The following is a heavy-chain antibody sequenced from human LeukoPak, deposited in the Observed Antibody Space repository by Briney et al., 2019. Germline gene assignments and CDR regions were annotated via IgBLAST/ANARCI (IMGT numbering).Heavy chain of an antibody. Sequence: GGSLRLSCAASGFSFPSHSFHWVRQSPGKGLEWVAYIGTSSSTIYQAKSVKGRFSISRDDAKNSLFLQMDSLRVEDTAVYYCARDRGTFGVVDSWGQGTLVAVSS. CDR1: GFSFPSHS. J-gene: IGHJ4*02. V-gene: IGHV3-48*04. D-gene: IGHD3-3*01. CDR2: IGTSSSTI. CDR3: ARDRGTFGVVDS.